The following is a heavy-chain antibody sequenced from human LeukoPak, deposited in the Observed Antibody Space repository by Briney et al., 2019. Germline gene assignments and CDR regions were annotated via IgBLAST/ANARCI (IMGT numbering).Heavy chain of an antibody. D-gene: IGHD3-3*01. J-gene: IGHJ4*02. Sequence: GPLRLSCAASGFTFDDYGMSWVRQAPGKGLEWVSGINWNGGSTGYADSVKGRFTISRDNAKNSLYLQMNSLRVEDTALYYCARGIRFLEWLSGFDYWGQGTLVTVSS. CDR3: ARGIRFLEWLSGFDY. CDR2: INWNGGST. CDR1: GFTFDDYG. V-gene: IGHV3-20*04.